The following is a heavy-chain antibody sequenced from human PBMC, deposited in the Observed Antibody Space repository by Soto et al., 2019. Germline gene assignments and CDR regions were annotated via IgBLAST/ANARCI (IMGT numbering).Heavy chain of an antibody. J-gene: IGHJ4*02. Sequence: QVQVVQSGAEVKKPGASVKGSCKASGYTFTSYYLHWVRQAPGQGLEWMGIIDPSGGSTNYAQKFQGRVTMTRDTPTSTVDMEVSSLRSAYPAVYDCARVQSSSWYGLGVYYFDYWGQGTLGTVSS. CDR2: IDPSGGST. V-gene: IGHV1-46*01. D-gene: IGHD6-13*01. CDR1: GYTFTSYY. CDR3: ARVQSSSWYGLGVYYFDY.